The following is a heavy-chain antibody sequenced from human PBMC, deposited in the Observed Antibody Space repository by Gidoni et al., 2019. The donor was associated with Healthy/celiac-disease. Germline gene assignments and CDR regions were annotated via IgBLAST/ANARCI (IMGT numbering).Heavy chain of an antibody. CDR3: ARDSGSYYGMDV. V-gene: IGHV4-61*02. Sequence: QVQLQESGPGLVKPSHTLSLTCTGSGGSLSSGSYYWSWVRQPAGKGLEWIGRIYTRGSTYYTPSLKSRFTISVDTSRNQFSLKLTSVTAADTAVYYCARDSGSYYGMDVWGQGTTVTVSS. CDR2: IYTRGST. CDR1: GGSLSSGSYY. D-gene: IGHD1-26*01. J-gene: IGHJ6*02.